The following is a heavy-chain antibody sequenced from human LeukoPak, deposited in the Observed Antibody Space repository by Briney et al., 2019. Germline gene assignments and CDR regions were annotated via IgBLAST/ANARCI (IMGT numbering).Heavy chain of an antibody. CDR2: IVPILGIA. J-gene: IGHJ4*02. D-gene: IGHD3-9*01. Sequence: ASVKVSCKASGGTFSSYAISWVRQAPGQGLEWMGRIVPILGIANYAQKFQGRVTMTTDTSTSTAYMELRSLRSDDTAVYYCARVSDILTGPFDYWGQETLVTVSS. V-gene: IGHV1-69*04. CDR3: ARVSDILTGPFDY. CDR1: GGTFSSYA.